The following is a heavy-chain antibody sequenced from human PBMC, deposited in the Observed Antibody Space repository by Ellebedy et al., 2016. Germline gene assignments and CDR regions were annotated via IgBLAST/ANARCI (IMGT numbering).Heavy chain of an antibody. D-gene: IGHD1-26*01. CDR3: AQRVSMSGSPPDS. Sequence: GGSLRLSCVASGLTFSNHAIFWVRQGPGKGLQWVSSISGSGDITYYADSVKGRFSISRDNSRNTAYLQMNSLRVEDSAVYYCAQRVSMSGSPPDSWGPGTLVTVSS. CDR1: GLTFSNHA. CDR2: ISGSGDIT. J-gene: IGHJ5*02. V-gene: IGHV3-23*01.